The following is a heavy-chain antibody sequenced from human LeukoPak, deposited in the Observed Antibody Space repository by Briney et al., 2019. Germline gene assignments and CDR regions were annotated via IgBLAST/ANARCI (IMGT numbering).Heavy chain of an antibody. CDR3: ARGTLTVAGLFDY. V-gene: IGHV4-34*01. D-gene: IGHD6-19*01. J-gene: IGHJ4*02. CDR2: INHSGST. Sequence: ASETLSLTCAVYGGSFSGYYWSWIRQPPGKGLEWIGEINHSGSTNYNPSLKSRVTISVDTSKNQFSLKLSSATAADTAVYYCARGTLTVAGLFDYWGQGTLVTVSS. CDR1: GGSFSGYY.